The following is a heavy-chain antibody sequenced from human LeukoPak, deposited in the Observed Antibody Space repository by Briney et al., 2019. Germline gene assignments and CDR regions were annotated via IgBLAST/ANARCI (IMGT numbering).Heavy chain of an antibody. CDR2: MNPNSCNT. CDR1: GYTFTSYD. Sequence: GASVKVSCKASGYTFTSYDINWVRQATGQGLEWMGWMNPNSCNTGYAQKFQGRVTMTRNTSISTAYMELSSLRSEDTAVYYCAIGQENKPYSSSWYIPVPFDPWGQGTLVTVSS. CDR3: AIGQENKPYSSSWYIPVPFDP. D-gene: IGHD6-13*01. V-gene: IGHV1-8*01. J-gene: IGHJ5*02.